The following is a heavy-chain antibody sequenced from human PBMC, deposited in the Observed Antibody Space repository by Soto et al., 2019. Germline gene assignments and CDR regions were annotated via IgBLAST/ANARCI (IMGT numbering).Heavy chain of an antibody. V-gene: IGHV1-3*05. Sequence: QVQLVQSGAEEKKPGASVKVSCKASGYTFTKYAIHWVRQAPGQSLEWMGWINVGNGNTKYSQKFQGRVTITTDTSAITAYMELSSPRSEDTAVYYCAREQWLGVDYWGQGTLVTVSS. CDR1: GYTFTKYA. CDR3: AREQWLGVDY. CDR2: INVGNGNT. J-gene: IGHJ4*02. D-gene: IGHD6-19*01.